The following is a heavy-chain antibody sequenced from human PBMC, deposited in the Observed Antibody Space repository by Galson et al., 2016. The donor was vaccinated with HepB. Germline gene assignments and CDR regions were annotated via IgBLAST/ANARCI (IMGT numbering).Heavy chain of an antibody. Sequence: SLRLSCAASGFAFSSYWLYWVRQPPGKGLVWVSRINSDGSRRTYADSVKGRFTISRYNAGNTLYLQMDSLRAEDTAVYYCARGGYDGYEIDYWGQGTLVSVSS. D-gene: IGHD5-12*01. CDR3: ARGGYDGYEIDY. J-gene: IGHJ4*02. CDR2: INSDGSRR. CDR1: GFAFSSYW. V-gene: IGHV3-74*01.